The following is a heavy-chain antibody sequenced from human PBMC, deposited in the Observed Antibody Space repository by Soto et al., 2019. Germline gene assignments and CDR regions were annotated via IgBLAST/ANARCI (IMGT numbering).Heavy chain of an antibody. D-gene: IGHD4-17*01. CDR2: IYYSGST. V-gene: IGHV4-59*01. Sequence: PSETLSLTCTVSGGSISSYYWSWIRQPPGKGLEWIGYIYYSGSTNYNPSLKSRVTISVDTSKNQFSLKLSSVTAADTAVYYCARDYGDYFDFWGQGTLVTVSS. CDR1: GGSISSYY. J-gene: IGHJ4*02. CDR3: ARDYGDYFDF.